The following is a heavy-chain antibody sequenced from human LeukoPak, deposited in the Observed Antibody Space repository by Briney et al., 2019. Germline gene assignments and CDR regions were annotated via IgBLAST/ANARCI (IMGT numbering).Heavy chain of an antibody. V-gene: IGHV4-39*07. CDR2: IYYSGNT. D-gene: IGHD3-22*01. Sequence: SETLSLTCTVSGGSISNSNYYWGWIRQPPGKGLEWIGSIYYSGNTYYNPSLKSRVTISVDTSKNQFSLKLSSVTAADTAVYYCARDFPNFFDSSGYYPFDYWGQGTLVTVSS. CDR1: GGSISNSNYY. CDR3: ARDFPNFFDSSGYYPFDY. J-gene: IGHJ4*02.